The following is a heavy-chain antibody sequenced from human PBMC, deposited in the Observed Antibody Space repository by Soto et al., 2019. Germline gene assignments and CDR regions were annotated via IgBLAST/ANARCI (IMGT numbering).Heavy chain of an antibody. D-gene: IGHD3-22*01. Sequence: ASVKVSCKASGYTFTSYGISWVRQAPGQGLEWMGWISAYNGNTNYAQKLQGRVTMTTDTSTSTAYMELRSLRSDDTAVYYCARVSSSGYYHDAFDIWGQETMVTVSS. V-gene: IGHV1-18*04. CDR1: GYTFTSYG. CDR2: ISAYNGNT. J-gene: IGHJ3*02. CDR3: ARVSSSGYYHDAFDI.